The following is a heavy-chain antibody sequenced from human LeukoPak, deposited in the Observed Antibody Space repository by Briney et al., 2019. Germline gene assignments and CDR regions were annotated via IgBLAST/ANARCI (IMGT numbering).Heavy chain of an antibody. V-gene: IGHV4-34*01. D-gene: IGHD5-18*01. CDR1: GGSFSGYY. Sequence: PSETLSLTCAVYGGSFSGYYWSWIRQPPGKVLEWIGEINHSGSTNYNPSLKSRVTISVDTSKNQFSLKLSSVTAADTAVYYCARVSDSYGYYYYMDVWGKGTTVTVSS. CDR2: INHSGST. J-gene: IGHJ6*03. CDR3: ARVSDSYGYYYYMDV.